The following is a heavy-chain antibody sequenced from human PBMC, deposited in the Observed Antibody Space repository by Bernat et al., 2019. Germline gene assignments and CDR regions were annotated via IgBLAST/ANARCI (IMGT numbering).Heavy chain of an antibody. Sequence: QVQLAQSGAEVKKPGSSVKVSCKASGDTFNTYTLAWVRQVPGQGLEWMGRITPIDGLWNPEQKFQDRVQMTADKSTNTAYMGLTSLTSEDTGVYYCAREGDSYGSGSYWDNWFDSWGQGSLVTVSS. D-gene: IGHD3-10*01. J-gene: IGHJ5*01. V-gene: IGHV1-69*08. CDR2: ITPIDGLW. CDR3: AREGDSYGSGSYWDNWFDS. CDR1: GDTFNTYT.